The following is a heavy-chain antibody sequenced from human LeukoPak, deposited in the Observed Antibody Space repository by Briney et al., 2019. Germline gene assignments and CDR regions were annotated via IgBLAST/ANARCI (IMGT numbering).Heavy chain of an antibody. Sequence: GGSLRLSCAASGFTFSSYEMNWVRQAPGKGLEWVSYITTSGRTIYYADSVKGRFTISRDNAKNSLYLQMNSLRAEDTAVYYCARGEDYGTNSFDYWGQGTPVTVSS. D-gene: IGHD4-17*01. CDR1: GFTFSSYE. J-gene: IGHJ4*02. CDR3: ARGEDYGTNSFDY. V-gene: IGHV3-48*03. CDR2: ITTSGRTI.